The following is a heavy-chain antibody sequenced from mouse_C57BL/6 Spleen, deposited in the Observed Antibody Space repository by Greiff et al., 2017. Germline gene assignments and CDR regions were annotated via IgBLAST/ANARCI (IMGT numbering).Heavy chain of an antibody. CDR3: ARRYYGSSQGY. CDR1: GYTFTDYY. D-gene: IGHD1-1*01. Sequence: EVKLQQSGPELVKPGASVKISCKASGYTFTDYYMNWVKQSHGKSLEWIGDINPNNGGTSYNQKFKGKATLTVDKSSSTAYMELRSLTSEDSAVYYCARRYYGSSQGYWGQGTTLTVSS. CDR2: INPNNGGT. V-gene: IGHV1-26*01. J-gene: IGHJ2*01.